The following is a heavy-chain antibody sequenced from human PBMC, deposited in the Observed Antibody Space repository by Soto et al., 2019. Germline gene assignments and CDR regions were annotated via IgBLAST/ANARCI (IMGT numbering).Heavy chain of an antibody. D-gene: IGHD4-17*01. CDR3: ATKYGGDAYFDY. V-gene: IGHV3-30-3*01. CDR1: GFTFSSYA. CDR2: ISYDGSNK. Sequence: QVQLVESGGGVVQPGRSLRLSCAASGFTFSSYAMHWVRQAPGKGLEWVALISYDGSNKYYADSVKGRFTISRDNSKNTLYLQTNSLRAEDTAVYYCATKYGGDAYFDYWGQGTLVTVSS. J-gene: IGHJ4*02.